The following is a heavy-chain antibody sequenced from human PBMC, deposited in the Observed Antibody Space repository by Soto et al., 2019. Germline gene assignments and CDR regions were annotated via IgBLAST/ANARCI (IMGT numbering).Heavy chain of an antibody. CDR3: ATGDCSGGSCYFSAFDI. J-gene: IGHJ3*02. CDR2: ISYDGTNN. V-gene: IGHV3-30*03. Sequence: QVQLVESGGGVVQPGRSLRLSCAASGFTFSSYGMHWVRQAPGKGLEWVAVISYDGTNNYYTESVKGRFTISRDNSKNTLFLQMNSLRAEDKAMYFCATGDCSGGSCYFSAFDIWGQGTMVTVSS. CDR1: GFTFSSYG. D-gene: IGHD2-15*01.